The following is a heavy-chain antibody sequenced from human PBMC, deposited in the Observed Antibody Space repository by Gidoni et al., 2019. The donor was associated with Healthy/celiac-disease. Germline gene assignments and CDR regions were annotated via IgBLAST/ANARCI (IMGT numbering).Heavy chain of an antibody. CDR3: ASGGHSGYLTIYYFDY. CDR1: GGPISSSNYY. J-gene: IGHJ4*02. Sequence: QLQMQESGPGLVKPSETLSLTCTVSGGPISSSNYYWGWIRQPPGKGLEWIGSIYYSGSSNNPSLKSRVTISVDTSKNQFSLNLRSVTAADTAVYYCASGGHSGYLTIYYFDYWGQGTLVTVSS. CDR2: IYYSGS. V-gene: IGHV4-39*01. D-gene: IGHD5-12*01.